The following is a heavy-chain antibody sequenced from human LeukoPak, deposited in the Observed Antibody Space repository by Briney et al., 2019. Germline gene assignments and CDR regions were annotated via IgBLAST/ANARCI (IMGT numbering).Heavy chain of an antibody. Sequence: GGSLRLSCAASGFTFSTYNMNWVRQAPGKGLEWVSSISTNSNYIHYADSVKGRFTISRDNAENSLYLQMNSLRVDDTAVYYCARDPYNGGGYGAFDIWGRGTMVSVSS. CDR1: GFTFSTYN. CDR2: ISTNSNYI. D-gene: IGHD3-22*01. J-gene: IGHJ3*02. CDR3: ARDPYNGGGYGAFDI. V-gene: IGHV3-21*01.